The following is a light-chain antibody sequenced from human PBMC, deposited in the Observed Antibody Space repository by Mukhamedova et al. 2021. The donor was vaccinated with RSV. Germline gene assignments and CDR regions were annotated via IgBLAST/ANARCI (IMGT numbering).Light chain of an antibody. CDR2: EVS. J-gene: IGLJ1*01. V-gene: IGLV2-14*01. CDR3: SSYTSSSGPYV. Sequence: MIYEVSNRPSGVSNRFSGSKSGNTASLTISGLQAEDEADYYCSSYTSSSGPYVFGTGTKVTVL.